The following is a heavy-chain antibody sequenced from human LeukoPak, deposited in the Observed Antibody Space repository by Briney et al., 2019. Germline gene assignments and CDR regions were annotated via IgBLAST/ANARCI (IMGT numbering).Heavy chain of an antibody. CDR1: GGSISSYY. Sequence: SETLSLPCPVSGGSISSYYWSWIRPPPGRGLEWIGYIYYSGSTNYNPSLKSRVTISVDTSKNQFSLKLSSVTAADTAIYYCARTAANYFDYWGQGTLVTVSS. D-gene: IGHD6-13*01. CDR3: ARTAANYFDY. CDR2: IYYSGST. V-gene: IGHV4-59*01. J-gene: IGHJ4*02.